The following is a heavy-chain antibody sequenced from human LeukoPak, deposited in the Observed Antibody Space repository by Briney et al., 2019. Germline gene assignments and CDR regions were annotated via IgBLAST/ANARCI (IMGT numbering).Heavy chain of an antibody. CDR3: ARRLTQYXCFDP. D-gene: IGHD2-21*02. V-gene: IGHV6-1*01. CDR2: TYYRSTWYN. CDR1: GDSVSSNSVT. J-gene: IGHJ5*02. Sequence: SQTLSLTCAIPGDSVSSNSVTWNWIRQSPSRGLEWLGRTYYRSTWYNDYAVSVRGRITVNPDTSKNQFSLHLNSVTPEDTAVYYRARRLTQYXCFDPWGQGILVTVSS.